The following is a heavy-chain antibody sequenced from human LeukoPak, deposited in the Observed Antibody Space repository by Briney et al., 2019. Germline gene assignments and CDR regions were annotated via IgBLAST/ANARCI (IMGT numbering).Heavy chain of an antibody. CDR1: GGSISSYY. CDR3: ARLVVSSWYHEVLLGRDY. Sequence: SETLSLTCTVSGGSISSYYWSWIRQPPGKGLEWIGYIYYSGSTSYNPSLKSRVTISVDTSKNQISLKLSSVTAADTAVYYCARLVVSSWYHEVLLGRDYWGQGTLVTVSS. D-gene: IGHD6-13*01. V-gene: IGHV4-59*08. J-gene: IGHJ4*02. CDR2: IYYSGST.